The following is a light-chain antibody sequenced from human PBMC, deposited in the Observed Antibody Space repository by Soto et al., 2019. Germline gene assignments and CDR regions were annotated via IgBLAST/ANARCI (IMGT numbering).Light chain of an antibody. CDR3: QQYGTTPQT. CDR1: QSVSNNY. V-gene: IGKV3-20*01. J-gene: IGKJ1*01. Sequence: EIVLTQSPGTLSLSPGERATLSCRASQSVSNNYLAWYQQKPGQGPRLLIYGASSRATGIPDRFSGSGSGTDFTLTISRLEPEDFAVYYCQQYGTTPQTFGQGTKVEI. CDR2: GAS.